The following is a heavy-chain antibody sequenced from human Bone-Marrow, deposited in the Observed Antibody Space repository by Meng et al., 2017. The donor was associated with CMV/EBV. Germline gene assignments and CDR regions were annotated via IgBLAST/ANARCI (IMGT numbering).Heavy chain of an antibody. D-gene: IGHD6-19*01. Sequence: GQLQQWGAGLLKPSETLSLTCAVYGGSLSGYYWSWIRQPPGKGLEWIGEINHSGSTNYNPSLKSRVTISVDTSKNQFSLKLSSVTAADTAVYYCAREGHNSSGWSRWGQGTLVTVSS. V-gene: IGHV4-34*01. CDR1: GGSLSGYY. J-gene: IGHJ4*02. CDR3: AREGHNSSGWSR. CDR2: INHSGST.